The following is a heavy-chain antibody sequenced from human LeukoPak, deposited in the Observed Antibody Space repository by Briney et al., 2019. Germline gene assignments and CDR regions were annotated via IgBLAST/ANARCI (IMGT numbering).Heavy chain of an antibody. J-gene: IGHJ5*02. CDR1: GGSFSGYY. CDR3: ARHANYYDSSGYYYFWFGP. CDR2: IYYSGST. Sequence: PSETLSLTCAVYGGSFSGYYWSWIRQPPGKGLEWIGYIYYSGSTNYNPSLKSRVTISVDTSKNQFSLKLSSVTAADTAVYYCARHANYYDSSGYYYFWFGPWGQGTLVTVSS. V-gene: IGHV4-59*08. D-gene: IGHD3-22*01.